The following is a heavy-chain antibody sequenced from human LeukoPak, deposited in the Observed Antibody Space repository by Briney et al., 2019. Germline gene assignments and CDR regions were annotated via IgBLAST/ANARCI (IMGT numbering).Heavy chain of an antibody. V-gene: IGHV3-23*01. Sequence: GGSLRLSCTVSGFTVSSNSMSWVRQAPGKGLEWVSAISGSGGSTYYADSVKGRFTISRDNSKNTLYLQMNSLRAEDTAVYYCAKDRAIGYDSSGYYYDIWGQGTMVTVSS. CDR1: GFTVSSNS. D-gene: IGHD3-22*01. CDR3: AKDRAIGYDSSGYYYDI. CDR2: ISGSGGST. J-gene: IGHJ3*02.